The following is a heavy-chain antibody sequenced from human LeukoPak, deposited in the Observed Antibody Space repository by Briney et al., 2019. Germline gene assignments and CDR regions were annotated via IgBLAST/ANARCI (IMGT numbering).Heavy chain of an antibody. CDR3: ARRRWQRGPDVVNPFDY. J-gene: IGHJ4*02. CDR1: GGSFSGYY. CDR2: INHSRTT. Sequence: PSETLSLTCAVYGGSFSGYYWSWIRQPPGKGLEWIGEINHSRTTNYNPSLKSRVTISVDTSKNQFSLKLSSVTAADTAVYYCARRRWQRGPDVVNPFDYWGQGTLVTVSS. V-gene: IGHV4-34*01. D-gene: IGHD5-12*01.